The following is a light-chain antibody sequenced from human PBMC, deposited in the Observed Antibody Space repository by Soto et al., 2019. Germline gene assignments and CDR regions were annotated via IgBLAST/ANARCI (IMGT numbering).Light chain of an antibody. J-gene: IGKJ1*01. V-gene: IGKV3-15*01. Sequence: EIVMTQSPATLSVSPGERATGSCRASQSVSSNLAWYQQKPGQAPRLLIYGASTRATGIPARFSGSGSGTEFTLTISSLQSEDFAVYYCQQYNNWPPKWSFGQGTKVEIK. CDR2: GAS. CDR3: QQYNNWPPKWS. CDR1: QSVSSN.